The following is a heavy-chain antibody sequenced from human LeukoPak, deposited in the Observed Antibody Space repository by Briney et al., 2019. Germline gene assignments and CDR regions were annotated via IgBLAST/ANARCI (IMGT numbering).Heavy chain of an antibody. J-gene: IGHJ5*02. Sequence: PGGSLRLSCAASGFTFSSYWMSWVRQAPGKGLEWVANIKQDGSGKYYVDSVKGRFTISRDNTKNSLYLQMNSLRAEDTAVYYCARQITMVRGAKHPGLNWFDPWGQGTLVTVSS. D-gene: IGHD3-10*01. CDR2: IKQDGSGK. V-gene: IGHV3-7*01. CDR1: GFTFSSYW. CDR3: ARQITMVRGAKHPGLNWFDP.